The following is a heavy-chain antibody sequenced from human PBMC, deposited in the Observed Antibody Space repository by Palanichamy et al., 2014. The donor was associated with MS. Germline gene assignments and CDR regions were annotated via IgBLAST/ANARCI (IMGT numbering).Heavy chain of an antibody. CDR2: IWYDGSNK. D-gene: IGHD3-10*01. CDR3: ARDEHVTMVRPYGMDV. CDR1: GFTFSTYV. V-gene: IGHV3-33*01. J-gene: IGHJ6*02. Sequence: QVQLVESGGGVVQPGRSLRLSCAASGFTFSTYVMHWVRQAPGKGLEWVAVIWYDGSNKYYGDSVKGRFTISRDNSKNTLYLQMNSLRAEDTAVYYCARDEHVTMVRPYGMDVWGQGTTVTVSS.